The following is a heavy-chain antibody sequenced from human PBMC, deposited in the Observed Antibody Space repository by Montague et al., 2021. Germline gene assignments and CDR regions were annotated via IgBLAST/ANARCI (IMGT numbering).Heavy chain of an antibody. CDR1: GFTVSSNY. J-gene: IGHJ4*02. Sequence: SLRLSCAVSGFTVSSNYMSWVRQAPGKGLEWVSVIYTGDMTYYADSVKGRFTISRDNSKNTLHLQMNSLRVKDTAVYYCARDVPYSSGWYQDSWGQGTLVIVSS. CDR2: IYTGDMT. V-gene: IGHV3-53*01. CDR3: ARDVPYSSGWYQDS. D-gene: IGHD6-19*01.